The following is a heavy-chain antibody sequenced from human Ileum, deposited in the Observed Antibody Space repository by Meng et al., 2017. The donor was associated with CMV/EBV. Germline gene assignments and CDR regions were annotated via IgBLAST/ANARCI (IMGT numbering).Heavy chain of an antibody. CDR3: ARVNYDILTGYQFDY. CDR1: GGSISSSSYY. V-gene: IGHV4-39*07. Sequence: SETLSLTCSVSGGSISSSSYYWGWIRQPPGKGLEWIGSIYYSGSTYYNPSLKSRVTMSVDTSKNHFSLKLSSVTAADTAVYYCARVNYDILTGYQFDYWGQGTLVTVSS. J-gene: IGHJ4*02. CDR2: IYYSGST. D-gene: IGHD3-9*01.